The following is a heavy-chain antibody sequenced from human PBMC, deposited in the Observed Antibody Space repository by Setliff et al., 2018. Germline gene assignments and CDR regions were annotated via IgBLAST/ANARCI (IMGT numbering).Heavy chain of an antibody. CDR2: IYYSGNT. D-gene: IGHD4-17*01. CDR3: ARRGAGMQYGDYVTFDP. Sequence: SETLSLTCSVSGGSIDSHYWSWIRQPPGKGLEWIGSIYYSGNTNYNPSLKSRVTISIDTSKNQFSLKLSSVTAADTAVYHCARRGAGMQYGDYVTFDPWGQGTLVTVSS. J-gene: IGHJ5*02. CDR1: GGSIDSHY. V-gene: IGHV4-59*11.